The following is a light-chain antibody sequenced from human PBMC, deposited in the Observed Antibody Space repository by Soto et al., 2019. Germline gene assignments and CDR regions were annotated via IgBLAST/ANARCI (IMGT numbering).Light chain of an antibody. Sequence: DIQMTQSPSTLSASVGDWVTITCRASQSISSRLAWYQQKPGTAPKLLIYEASNLESGVPSRFSGSGSGTEFTLTISSLQPGDFATYYCQQYKSYWTFGQGTKVEIK. V-gene: IGKV1-5*03. J-gene: IGKJ1*01. CDR3: QQYKSYWT. CDR1: QSISSR. CDR2: EAS.